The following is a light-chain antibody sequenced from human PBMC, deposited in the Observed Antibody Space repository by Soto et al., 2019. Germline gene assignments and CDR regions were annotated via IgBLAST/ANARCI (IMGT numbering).Light chain of an antibody. CDR3: QQYNNWPPWT. CDR1: QSVSSN. CDR2: GAS. Sequence: SVSPGERATLSCRASQSVSSNLAWYQQKPGQAPRLLIYGASTRATGIPARFSGSGSGTEFTLTINSLQSEDFAVYYCQQYNNWPPWTFGQGTKVEIK. V-gene: IGKV3-15*01. J-gene: IGKJ1*01.